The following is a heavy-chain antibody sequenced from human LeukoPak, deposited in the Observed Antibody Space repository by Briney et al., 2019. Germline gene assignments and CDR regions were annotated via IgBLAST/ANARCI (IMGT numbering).Heavy chain of an antibody. V-gene: IGHV3-7*01. J-gene: IGHJ4*02. CDR1: GFTFSSYW. CDR2: IKQDGSEK. CDR3: ARYVYGDEFDY. D-gene: IGHD4-17*01. Sequence: GGSLRLSCAASGFTFSSYWMSWVRQAPGKGLEWVANIKQDGSEKYYVDSVKDRFTISRDNAKNSLYLQMNSLRAEDTAVYYCARYVYGDEFDYWGQGTLVTVSS.